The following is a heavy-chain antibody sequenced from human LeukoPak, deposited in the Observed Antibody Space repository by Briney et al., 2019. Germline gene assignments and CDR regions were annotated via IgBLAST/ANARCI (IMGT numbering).Heavy chain of an antibody. Sequence: GASVKVSCKASGYTFTSCYMHWVRQAPGQGLEWMGIINPSGGSTSYAQKFQGRVTMTRDTSTSTVYMELSSLRSEDTAVYYCARDDGYYGSGSYSPVFWGQGTMVTVSS. V-gene: IGHV1-46*01. CDR1: GYTFTSCY. D-gene: IGHD3-10*01. J-gene: IGHJ3*01. CDR3: ARDDGYYGSGSYSPVF. CDR2: INPSGGST.